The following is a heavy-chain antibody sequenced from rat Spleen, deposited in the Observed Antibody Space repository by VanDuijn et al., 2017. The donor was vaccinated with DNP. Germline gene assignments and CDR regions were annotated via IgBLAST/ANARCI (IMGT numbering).Heavy chain of an antibody. CDR3: ARTSGFDY. D-gene: IGHD1-4*01. CDR2: ISYSGSS. V-gene: IGHV3-1*01. J-gene: IGHJ2*01. CDR1: GYSITSSY. Sequence: EVQLQESGPGLVKPSQSLSLTCSVTGYSITSSYRWNWIRKFPGNKMEWIGHISYSGSSGYNPSLKSRISITRDTSKNQFFLQLNSVTTEDTATYYCARTSGFDYWGQGVMVRVSS.